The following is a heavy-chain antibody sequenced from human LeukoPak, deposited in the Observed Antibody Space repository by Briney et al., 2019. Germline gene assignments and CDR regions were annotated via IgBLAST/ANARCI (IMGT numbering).Heavy chain of an antibody. CDR2: IYYSGST. CDR3: ARGVGADYWYFDL. J-gene: IGHJ2*01. Sequence: SETLSLTCTVSGGSVSSGNYYWSWIRQPPGKGLEWIGYIYYSGSTNYNPSLKSRVTISVDTSKNQFSLKLTSVTAADTAVYYCARGVGADYWYFDLWGRGTLVTVSS. CDR1: GGSVSSGNYY. V-gene: IGHV4-61*01. D-gene: IGHD1-26*01.